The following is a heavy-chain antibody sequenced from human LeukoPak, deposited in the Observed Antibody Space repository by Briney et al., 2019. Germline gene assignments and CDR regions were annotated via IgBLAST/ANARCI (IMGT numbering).Heavy chain of an antibody. Sequence: GGSLRLSCAASGFSFSSSGMHWVRQAPGKGPEWVAFTRFDDSYKAYGDSVKGRFTISRDNSKNTLYLQMNSLKAEDTAVYYCAKDGISSSSRFDPWGQGTLVTVSS. CDR2: TRFDDSYK. D-gene: IGHD6-13*01. V-gene: IGHV3-30*02. CDR1: GFSFSSSG. J-gene: IGHJ5*02. CDR3: AKDGISSSSRFDP.